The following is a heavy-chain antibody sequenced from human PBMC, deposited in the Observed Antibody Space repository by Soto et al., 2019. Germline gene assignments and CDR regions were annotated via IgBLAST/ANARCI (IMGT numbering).Heavy chain of an antibody. J-gene: IGHJ4*02. Sequence: ASVKVSCKASGYTFSDYYIHWLRQAPGQGLEWMGWINPNSGGTKYAPKFQGGITMTRDTSITTAYMELSRLRYGDTAVYYCAREPATAKPXGVDFWGQGTLVTVSS. CDR3: AREPATAKPXGVDF. CDR2: INPNSGGT. CDR1: GYTFSDYY. V-gene: IGHV1-2*02. D-gene: IGHD1-1*01.